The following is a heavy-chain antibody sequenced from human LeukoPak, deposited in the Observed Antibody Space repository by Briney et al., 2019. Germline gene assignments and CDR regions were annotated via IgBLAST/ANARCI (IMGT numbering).Heavy chain of an antibody. J-gene: IGHJ4*02. Sequence: GGSLRLSCAASGFTFSSYAMSWVRQAPGKGLIWVSRIDGDESATYYGDSVKGRFTISRDNAKNTLYLQMNSLRAEDTAVYYCAKDLGVRAVGYIDYWGQGTLVTVSS. V-gene: IGHV3-23*03. CDR1: GFTFSSYA. CDR3: AKDLGVRAVGYIDY. D-gene: IGHD3-10*01. CDR2: IDGDESAT.